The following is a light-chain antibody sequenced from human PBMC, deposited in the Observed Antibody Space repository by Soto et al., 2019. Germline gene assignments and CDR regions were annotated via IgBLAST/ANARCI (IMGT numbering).Light chain of an antibody. V-gene: IGLV2-14*01. CDR1: SSDVGGYNY. CDR2: EVS. CDR3: SSYTSSSTPVV. J-gene: IGLJ2*01. Sequence: QSALTQPASVSGSPGQSITISCTGTSSDVGGYNYVSWYQQHPGKAPKLMIYEVSNRPSGVSNRFSGSKFGNTASLTISGLQAEDEADYYCSSYTSSSTPVVFGGGTNSPS.